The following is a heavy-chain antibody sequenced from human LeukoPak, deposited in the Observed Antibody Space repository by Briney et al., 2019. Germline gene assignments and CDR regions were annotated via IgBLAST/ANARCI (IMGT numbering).Heavy chain of an antibody. V-gene: IGHV4-34*01. D-gene: IGHD2-2*01. CDR2: INHSGST. CDR1: GGSFSGYY. CDR3: ARGRGGYCNSTSCYAPYYYYYYMDV. Sequence: SETLSLTCAVCGGSFSGYYWSWIRQPPGKGLEWIGEINHSGSTNYNPSLKSRVTISVDTSKNQFSLKLSSVTAADTAVYYCARGRGGYCNSTSCYAPYYYYYYMDVWGKGTTVTVSS. J-gene: IGHJ6*03.